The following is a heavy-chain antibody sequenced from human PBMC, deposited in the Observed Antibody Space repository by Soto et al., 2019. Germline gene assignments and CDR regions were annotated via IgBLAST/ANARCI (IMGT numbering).Heavy chain of an antibody. J-gene: IGHJ6*02. CDR1: GFTFSSYA. CDR3: AKDLKSTYYDFWSGSYYGMDV. Sequence: GGSLRLSCAASGFTFSSYAMSWVRQAPGKGLEWVSAISGSGGSTYYADSVKGRFTISRDNSKNTLYLQMNSLRAEDTAVYYCAKDLKSTYYDFWSGSYYGMDVWGQGTTVTVSS. D-gene: IGHD3-3*01. CDR2: ISGSGGST. V-gene: IGHV3-23*01.